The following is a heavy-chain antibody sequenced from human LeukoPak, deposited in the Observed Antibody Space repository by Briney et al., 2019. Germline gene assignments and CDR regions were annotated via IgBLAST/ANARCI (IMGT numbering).Heavy chain of an antibody. CDR1: GSILRNYA. CDR2: ITRSGDTT. CDR3: AKWSNYDILTGYYVSDF. Sequence: GASLRLSCAASGSILRNYAMSRVRQAPAHGLERVSAITRSGDTTYYADSVKDRFTISRDNSTNTLYVEMNTLRAEDAAVYYCAKWSNYDILTGYYVSDFWGQGTLVTVSS. V-gene: IGHV3-23*01. D-gene: IGHD3-9*01. J-gene: IGHJ4*02.